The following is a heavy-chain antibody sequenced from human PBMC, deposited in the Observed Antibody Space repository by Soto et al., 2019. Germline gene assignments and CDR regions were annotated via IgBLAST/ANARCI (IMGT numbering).Heavy chain of an antibody. J-gene: IGHJ4*02. CDR1: GFTFTSSA. CDR3: AADATAWQQMVPSDY. V-gene: IGHV1-58*01. D-gene: IGHD2-8*01. Sequence: SVKVSCKASGFTFTSSAFQWVRQARGQRLEWIGWIAVGSGYTNYAQRFQDRVTLTRDMSTATTYMELSRLTSEDTANYYCAADATAWQQMVPSDYWGQGTLVTVSS. CDR2: IAVGSGYT.